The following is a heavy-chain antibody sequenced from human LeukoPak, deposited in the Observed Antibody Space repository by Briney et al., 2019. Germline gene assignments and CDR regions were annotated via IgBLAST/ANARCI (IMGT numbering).Heavy chain of an antibody. Sequence: GGSLRLSCAASGVTVSSNYMTWVRQAPGKGLEWGSVIYSGGSSFYADSVKGRFTISRDNSKNTLYLQMNSLRVEDTAVYYCARLRGEAGTHLSYDYWGQGTLVTVSS. D-gene: IGHD1-1*01. J-gene: IGHJ4*02. CDR2: IYSGGSS. V-gene: IGHV3-66*04. CDR3: ARLRGEAGTHLSYDY. CDR1: GVTVSSNY.